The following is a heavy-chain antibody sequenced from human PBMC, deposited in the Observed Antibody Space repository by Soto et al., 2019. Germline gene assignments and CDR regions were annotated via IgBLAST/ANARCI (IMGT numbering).Heavy chain of an antibody. D-gene: IGHD5-18*01. J-gene: IGHJ4*02. CDR2: INAGNGNT. CDR3: ARDPGYSYGYN. Sequence: GASVKVSCKASGYTFLSFAMNWVRQAPGQRLEWMGWINAGNGNTKYSQKFQGRVTITRDTSASTGYMELSSLRSEDTAVYYCARDPGYSYGYNWGQGTLVTVSS. V-gene: IGHV1-3*01. CDR1: GYTFLSFA.